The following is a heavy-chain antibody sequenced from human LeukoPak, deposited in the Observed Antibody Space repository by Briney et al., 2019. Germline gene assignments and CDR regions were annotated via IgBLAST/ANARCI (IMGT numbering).Heavy chain of an antibody. J-gene: IGHJ6*02. Sequence: GGSLRLSCAASGFTFSSYSMNWVRQAPGKGLEWISFITSSSSTKYYTDSVKGRFTISRDNGKNSLYPQVNSLRDEDTAVYYCARIGGPGYYYYGMDVWGQGTTVTVSS. CDR2: ITSSSSTK. CDR1: GFTFSSYS. D-gene: IGHD3-10*01. V-gene: IGHV3-48*02. CDR3: ARIGGPGYYYYGMDV.